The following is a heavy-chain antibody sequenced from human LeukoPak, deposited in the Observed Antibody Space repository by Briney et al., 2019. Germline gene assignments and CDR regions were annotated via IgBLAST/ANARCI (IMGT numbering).Heavy chain of an antibody. J-gene: IGHJ3*02. CDR3: AREALCRLGDLPGTESFDI. Sequence: GGSVKVSCKAFAYTFIDYYIHWVRQAPGQGLEWMGCISPNSGTNYAQNFQGRVTMTRDTSITTAYTELNRVRSDDTAVYFCAREALCRLGDLPGTESFDIWGQGTVVTVSS. CDR2: ISPNSGT. CDR1: AYTFIDYY. D-gene: IGHD3-16*01. V-gene: IGHV1-2*02.